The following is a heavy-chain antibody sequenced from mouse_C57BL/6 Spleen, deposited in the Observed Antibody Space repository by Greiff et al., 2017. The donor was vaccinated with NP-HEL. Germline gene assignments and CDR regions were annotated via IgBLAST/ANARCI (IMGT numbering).Heavy chain of an antibody. J-gene: IGHJ1*03. CDR1: GFTFSSYA. CDR3: ARDGYYRYWYFDV. Sequence: EVKVEESGGGLVKPGGSLKLSCAASGFTFSSYAMSWVRQTPEKRLEWVATISDGGSYTYYPDNVKGRFTISRDNAKNNLYLQMSHLKSEDTAMYYCARDGYYRYWYFDVWGTGTTVTVSS. D-gene: IGHD2-3*01. CDR2: ISDGGSYT. V-gene: IGHV5-4*01.